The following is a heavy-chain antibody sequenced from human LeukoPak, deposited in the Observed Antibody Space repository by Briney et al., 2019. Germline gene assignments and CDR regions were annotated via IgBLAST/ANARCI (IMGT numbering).Heavy chain of an antibody. D-gene: IGHD2-21*01. CDR1: GGPFSGDY. Sequence: PSDTLSLTCVVSGGPFSGDYLTWIPQAPGKGLEWIGDINHSGGTAYNPSLKSRASLSFDTSKNHFSLYLTSVTAADTAVYFCATFADSEPIDTWGQGTLVTVSS. CDR2: INHSGGT. J-gene: IGHJ4*02. CDR3: ATFADSEPIDT. V-gene: IGHV4-34*01.